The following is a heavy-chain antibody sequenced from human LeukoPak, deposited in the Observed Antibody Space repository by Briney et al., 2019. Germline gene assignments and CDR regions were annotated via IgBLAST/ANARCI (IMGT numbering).Heavy chain of an antibody. J-gene: IGHJ5*02. V-gene: IGHV3-23*01. Sequence: GGSLRLSCAASGFTFTNHGMSWVRQAPGKGLEWVSGIGGSGEVTYYADSAKGRFTISRDNSKNTVYLQMNSLRAEDTAVYYCAKDRDTFRFDPWGPGTLVTVSS. CDR1: GFTFTNHG. D-gene: IGHD5-18*01. CDR3: AKDRDTFRFDP. CDR2: IGGSGEVT.